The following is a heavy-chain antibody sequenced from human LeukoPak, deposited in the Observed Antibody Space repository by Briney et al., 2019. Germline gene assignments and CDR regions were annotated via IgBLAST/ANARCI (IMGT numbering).Heavy chain of an antibody. CDR1: GFTLSTYS. D-gene: IGHD2-15*01. V-gene: IGHV3-23*01. J-gene: IGHJ5*02. Sequence: GGSLRLSCAASGFTLSTYSMSWVRQAPGKGLEWVSGISGSAGDTFYADSVKGRFTISRDNSKNTLYLQMNSLRVEDTAVYHFVGCSGATCTGNWLDPWGQGTLVTVSS. CDR2: ISGSAGDT. CDR3: VGCSGATCTGNWLDP.